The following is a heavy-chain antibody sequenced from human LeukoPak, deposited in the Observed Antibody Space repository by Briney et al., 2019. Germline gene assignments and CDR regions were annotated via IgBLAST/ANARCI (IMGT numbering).Heavy chain of an antibody. CDR1: GGSISSYC. CDR3: ARYSGSLGGFDP. J-gene: IGHJ5*02. V-gene: IGHV4-59*01. Sequence: SETLSLTCTVSGGSISSYCWSWIRQPPGKGLEWIGYIYYSGSTNYNPSLKSRATISVDTSKNQFSLKLSSVTAADTAVYYCARYSGSLGGFDPWGQGTLVTVSS. D-gene: IGHD1-26*01. CDR2: IYYSGST.